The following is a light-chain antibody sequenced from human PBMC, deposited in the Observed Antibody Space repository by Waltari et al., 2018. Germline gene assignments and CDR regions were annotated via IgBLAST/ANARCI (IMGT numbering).Light chain of an antibody. V-gene: IGKV3-20*01. CDR3: QKYSSSPRT. CDR1: QSVSSY. Sequence: VILTQSPAPLSLSPGVRANLSCRASQSVSSYLAWYQQKPGQAPRLLIYGASSRATGIPDRFSGSGSGTQFTLTISSLEPEDFAVYYCQKYSSSPRTFGQGTKVEIK. J-gene: IGKJ1*01. CDR2: GAS.